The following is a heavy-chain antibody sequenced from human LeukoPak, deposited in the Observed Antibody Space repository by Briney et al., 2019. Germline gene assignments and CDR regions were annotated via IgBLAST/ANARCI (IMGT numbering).Heavy chain of an antibody. D-gene: IGHD2-2*01. Sequence: SETLSLTCSVSGGSISSSSFYWGWIRQPPGKGLEWIGSVYYGGSTYYDPSLRSRVTIPADTFKNQFSLKLTSVTAADTAVYYCARYCSSTSCSPGAYDVWGQGTMVTVSS. CDR2: VYYGGST. V-gene: IGHV4-39*01. CDR1: GGSISSSSFY. CDR3: ARYCSSTSCSPGAYDV. J-gene: IGHJ3*01.